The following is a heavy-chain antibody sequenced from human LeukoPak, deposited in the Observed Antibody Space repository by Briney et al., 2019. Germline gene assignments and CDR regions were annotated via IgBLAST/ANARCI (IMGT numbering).Heavy chain of an antibody. Sequence: GESLKTPCKGTGYRFIDYSIACFRQIPGKGLEWMGTVYPSHSRARYGTLFQVWVAITAEHDISTSYLQWSSLKASDTAMYFCARHRYSGCDTQGFDYWGEGPRHSVSS. CDR2: VYPSHSRA. CDR3: ARHRYSGCDTQGFDY. V-gene: IGHV5-51*01. J-gene: IGHJ4*02. CDR1: GYRFIDYS. D-gene: IGHD5-12*01.